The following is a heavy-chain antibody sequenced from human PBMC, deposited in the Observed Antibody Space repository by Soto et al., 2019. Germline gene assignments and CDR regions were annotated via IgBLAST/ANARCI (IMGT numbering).Heavy chain of an antibody. D-gene: IGHD6-19*01. CDR1: GFIFSSYA. Sequence: EVQLLESGGGLVQPGGSLRLSCTASGFIFSSYAMSWVRQAPGKGLEWVSAISASGDNAYYADSVKGRFTISRDSSKSLYLQMKSLRAEDTAIYYCAKFFVAGTRGYFDSWGQGTLVTVSS. J-gene: IGHJ4*02. V-gene: IGHV3-23*01. CDR3: AKFFVAGTRGYFDS. CDR2: ISASGDNA.